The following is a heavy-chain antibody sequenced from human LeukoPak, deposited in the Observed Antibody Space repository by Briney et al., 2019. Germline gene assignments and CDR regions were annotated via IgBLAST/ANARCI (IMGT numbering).Heavy chain of an antibody. V-gene: IGHV1-18*01. CDR1: GDAFISNS. CDR3: ASTRILSGGSFDA. D-gene: IGHD3-10*01. J-gene: IGHJ3*01. Sequence: ASVKVSCKASGDAFISNSFVWVRQAPGQGLEWVAWINPYNGNTDSAHQFQDRVTMTTDTSTSTAYMELRTLRSDDTAMYFCASTRILSGGSFDAWGQGTMVIVSS. CDR2: INPYNGNT.